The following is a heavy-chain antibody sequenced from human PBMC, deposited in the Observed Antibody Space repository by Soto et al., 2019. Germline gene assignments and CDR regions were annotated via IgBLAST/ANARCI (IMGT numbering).Heavy chain of an antibody. CDR3: ARDRSSVGKSGDFVHFDY. CDR1: GGTFSSYA. D-gene: IGHD4-17*01. CDR2: IIPIFGTA. J-gene: IGHJ4*02. Sequence: QVQLVQSGAEVKKPGSSVKVSCKASGGTFSSYAISWVRQAPGQGLEWMGGIIPIFGTANYAQKFQGRVTITADDSRNTDCMALSSLRSEDTAVYYCARDRSSVGKSGDFVHFDYWGQGTLVTVSS. V-gene: IGHV1-69*12.